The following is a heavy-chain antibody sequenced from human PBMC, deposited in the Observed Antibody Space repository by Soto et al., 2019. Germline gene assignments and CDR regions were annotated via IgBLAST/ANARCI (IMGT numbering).Heavy chain of an antibody. Sequence: EVQLLESGGGLVQPGGSLRLSCAASGFTFSTYAMSWVRQAPGEGLEWVSDISDSGGTTNYADSVKGRFHISRDNSKNTLFLQMNSLRAEDTAVYFCVTWNYVEYWGQGTLVTVSS. CDR2: ISDSGGTT. V-gene: IGHV3-23*01. J-gene: IGHJ4*02. CDR1: GFTFSTYA. CDR3: VTWNYVEY.